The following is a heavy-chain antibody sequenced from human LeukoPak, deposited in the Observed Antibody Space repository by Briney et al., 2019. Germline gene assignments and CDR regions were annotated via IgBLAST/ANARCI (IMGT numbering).Heavy chain of an antibody. V-gene: IGHV3-23*01. CDR3: AKSHSVEQRGYFDY. CDR2: IANGGGST. D-gene: IGHD1/OR15-1a*01. CDR1: RFTFSTYA. Sequence: GGSLGLSCAASRFTFSTYAMSWVREAPGTGLEWISTIANGGGSTYYADSVKGRFTISRDNSKNTLYLQMNSLRAEDTAVYYCAKSHSVEQRGYFDYWGQGTLVTVSS. J-gene: IGHJ4*02.